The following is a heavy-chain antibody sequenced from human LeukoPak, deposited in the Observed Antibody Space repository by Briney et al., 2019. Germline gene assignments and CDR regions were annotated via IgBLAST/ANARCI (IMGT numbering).Heavy chain of an antibody. V-gene: IGHV3-7*01. CDR3: ARDLNRLLWFGELLLDY. J-gene: IGHJ4*02. CDR2: IKKDGSEK. D-gene: IGHD3-10*01. CDR1: GFTFSSYW. Sequence: GGSLRLSCAASGFTFSSYWMSWVRQAPGKGLEWVANIKKDGSEKYYVDSVKGRFTISRDNAKNSLYLQMNSLRAEDTAVYYCARDLNRLLWFGELLLDYWGQGTLVTVSS.